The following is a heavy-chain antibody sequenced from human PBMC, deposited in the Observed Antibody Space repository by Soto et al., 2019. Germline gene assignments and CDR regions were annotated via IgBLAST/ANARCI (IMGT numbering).Heavy chain of an antibody. CDR2: IYYSGST. CDR3: ARRLYYDSSGFEGGGMDV. CDR1: GGSISSSSYY. D-gene: IGHD3-22*01. J-gene: IGHJ6*02. V-gene: IGHV4-39*01. Sequence: QLQLQASGPGLVKPSETLSLTCTVSGGSISSSSYYWGWIRQPPGKGLEWIGGIYYSGSTYYNPSLKCRVTTSVDTSKNHFSLEVSSVTAADTAVYDCARRLYYDSSGFEGGGMDVWGQGTTVTVSS.